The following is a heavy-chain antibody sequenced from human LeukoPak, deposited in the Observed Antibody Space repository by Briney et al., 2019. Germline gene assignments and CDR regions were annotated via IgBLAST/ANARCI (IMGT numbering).Heavy chain of an antibody. CDR1: GGSISSSSYY. Sequence: PSETLSLTCTVSGGSISSSSYYWGWIRQPPGKGLEWIGSTYYSGSTYYNPSLKSRVTISVDTSKNQFSLKLSSVTAADTAVYYCARPGVFPDVWGQGTTVTVSS. D-gene: IGHD2/OR15-2a*01. V-gene: IGHV4-39*01. CDR3: ARPGVFPDV. J-gene: IGHJ6*02. CDR2: TYYSGST.